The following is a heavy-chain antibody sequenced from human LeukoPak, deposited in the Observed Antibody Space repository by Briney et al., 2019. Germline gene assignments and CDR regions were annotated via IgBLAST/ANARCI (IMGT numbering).Heavy chain of an antibody. CDR3: ARRITINWFDP. D-gene: IGHD3-10*01. J-gene: IGHJ5*02. CDR1: GYSISSGYY. V-gene: IGHV4-38-2*02. CDR2: IYHSGST. Sequence: SETLSLTCTVSGYSISSGYYWGWIRQPPGKGLEWIGSIYHSGSTYYNPSLKSRVTISVDTSKNQFSLKLSSVTAADTAVYYCARRITINWFDPWGQGTLVTVSS.